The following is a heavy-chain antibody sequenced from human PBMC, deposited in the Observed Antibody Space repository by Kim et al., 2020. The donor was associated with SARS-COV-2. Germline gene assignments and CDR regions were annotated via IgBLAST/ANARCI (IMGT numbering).Heavy chain of an antibody. CDR1: GFTVSSDY. Sequence: GGSLRLSCVASGFTVSSDYMTWVRQAPGKGLEWVSIIYSGSRTYYADSVKGRFTISRDNSKNTLYLQMNSLRAEDTAVYYCARVCCWGYYGTGSHYYFDYWGQGTLFTVSS. J-gene: IGHJ4*02. CDR2: IYSGSRT. V-gene: IGHV3-53*01. CDR3: ARVCCWGYYGTGSHYYFDY. D-gene: IGHD3-10*01.